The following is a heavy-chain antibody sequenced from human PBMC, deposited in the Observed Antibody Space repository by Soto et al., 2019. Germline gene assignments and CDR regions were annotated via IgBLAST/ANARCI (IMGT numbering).Heavy chain of an antibody. CDR3: ARSTGRY. V-gene: IGHV4-30-4*01. CDR1: GASINSDDFY. D-gene: IGHD2-21*01. CDR2: IYYSGDT. Sequence: QVQLRESGPGLLKPSQTLSLTCTVSGASINSDDFYWTWIRQSPGRGLEWIGYIYYSGDTYYNPSLRSRVSLSIDTSKNQFSLRLRSVTAADTALYYCARSTGRYWGQGTLVTVSS. J-gene: IGHJ4*02.